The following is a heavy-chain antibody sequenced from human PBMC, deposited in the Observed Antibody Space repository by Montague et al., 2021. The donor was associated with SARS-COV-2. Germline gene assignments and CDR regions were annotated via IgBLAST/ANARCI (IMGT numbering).Heavy chain of an antibody. CDR3: VKGSGYP. V-gene: IGHV4-61*01. CDR1: GDSVISDKYY. D-gene: IGHD3-22*01. CDR2: IYDSGST. J-gene: IGHJ5*02. Sequence: SETLSLTCTVTGDSVISDKYYWSWIRQPPGKVLEWIGFIYDSGSTSYNPSLHSRVTITIDTSKNQFSLNLMSVTPADTAVYYCVKGSGYPWGQGTLVTVSS.